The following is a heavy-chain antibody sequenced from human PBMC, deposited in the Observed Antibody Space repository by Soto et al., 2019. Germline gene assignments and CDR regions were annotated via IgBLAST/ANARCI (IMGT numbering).Heavy chain of an antibody. J-gene: IGHJ3*01. CDR3: ARGGRGLRGAFDV. CDR1: GFTFSSFA. Sequence: QELLVESGGGVVQPGTSLRLSCAASGFTFSSFAMHWVRQAPGKGLEWVSVISFNGLSQFYPDSIRGRFTISRDNSKNTLYLKLDSLRPDDTAVYYCARGGRGLRGAFDVWGQGTEVSVS. D-gene: IGHD3-16*01. CDR2: ISFNGLSQ. V-gene: IGHV3-30*03.